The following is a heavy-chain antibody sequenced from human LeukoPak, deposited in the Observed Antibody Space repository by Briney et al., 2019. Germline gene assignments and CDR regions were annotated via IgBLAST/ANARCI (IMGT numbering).Heavy chain of an antibody. D-gene: IGHD3-16*02. CDR3: ASNDYVWGSYLYFDI. CDR2: IIPIFGTA. CDR1: GYTFTSYD. V-gene: IGHV1-69*13. J-gene: IGHJ3*02. Sequence: SVKVSCKASGYTFTSYDINWVRQATGQGLEWMGGIIPIFGTANYAQKFQGRVTITADESTSTVYMELSSLRSEDTAVYYCASNDYVWGSYLYFDIWGQGTMVTVSS.